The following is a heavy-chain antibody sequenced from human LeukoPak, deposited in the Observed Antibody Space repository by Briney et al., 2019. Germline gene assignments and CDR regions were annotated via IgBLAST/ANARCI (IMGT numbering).Heavy chain of an antibody. Sequence: PGGSLRLSCAASGFTFSSYGMHWVRQAPGKGLEGVAVISHDGSNSYYADSVKGRFTISRDNSKNTLYLQMSSLRAEDTAVYYCAKTHYYDSSGVPGDYWGQGTLVTVSS. V-gene: IGHV3-30*18. CDR1: GFTFSSYG. D-gene: IGHD3-22*01. J-gene: IGHJ4*02. CDR2: ISHDGSNS. CDR3: AKTHYYDSSGVPGDY.